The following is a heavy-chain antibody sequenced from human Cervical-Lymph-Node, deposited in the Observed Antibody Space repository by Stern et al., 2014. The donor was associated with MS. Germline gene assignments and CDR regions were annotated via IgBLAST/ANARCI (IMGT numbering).Heavy chain of an antibody. V-gene: IGHV5-51*01. D-gene: IGHD5-18*01. Sequence: EVQLVESGAEVKKPGESLKISCKGSGYSFTSYWIGWVRQMPGKCLEWMGIIYPDDSYTRYSPSLQGQVTISADKSISTAYLQWSSLKASDTAMYYCARHDTTMVTGFDYWGQGTLVTVSS. J-gene: IGHJ4*02. CDR1: GYSFTSYW. CDR3: ARHDTTMVTGFDY. CDR2: IYPDDSYT.